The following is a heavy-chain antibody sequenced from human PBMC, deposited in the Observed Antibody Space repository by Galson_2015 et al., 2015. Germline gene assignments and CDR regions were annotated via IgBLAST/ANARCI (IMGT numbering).Heavy chain of an antibody. J-gene: IGHJ5*02. Sequence: SLRLSCAVSGFSFDDYGMSWVRQAPGKGLEWVSGISWNSGSVGYADSVKGRFIISRDNAKKSLYLQMNSLRGEDTALYYCAKGGTPTPWGQGTLVTVSS. CDR2: ISWNSGSV. V-gene: IGHV3-9*01. D-gene: IGHD3-16*01. CDR3: AKGGTPTP. CDR1: GFSFDDYG.